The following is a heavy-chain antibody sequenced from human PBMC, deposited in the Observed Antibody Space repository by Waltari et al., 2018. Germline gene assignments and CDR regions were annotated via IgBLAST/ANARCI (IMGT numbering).Heavy chain of an antibody. D-gene: IGHD1-1*01. CDR1: GFTFSAYG. J-gene: IGHJ3*02. Sequence: EVQLVESGGELVQPGGSPRLSCAASGFTFSAYGMNWVRQAPGKGLEWLSYIGGSGGSIYYADSVKGRFTISRDNDKNSLYLQMDSLRAEDTAVYYCARDNWNDADAFDIWGQGTVVTVSS. CDR2: IGGSGGSI. V-gene: IGHV3-48*01. CDR3: ARDNWNDADAFDI.